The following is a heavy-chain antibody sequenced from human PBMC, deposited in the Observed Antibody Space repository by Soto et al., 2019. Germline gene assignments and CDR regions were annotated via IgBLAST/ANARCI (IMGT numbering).Heavy chain of an antibody. V-gene: IGHV3-30*18. CDR2: ISYDGSNK. CDR3: AKTLGYCSGGSCYFDWFDP. CDR1: GFTFSSYG. J-gene: IGHJ5*02. Sequence: QVQLVESGGGVVQPGRSLRLSCAASGFTFSSYGMHWVRQAPGKGLEWVAVISYDGSNKYYADSVKGRFTISRDNSKNTLYLQMNNLRAEDTAVYYCAKTLGYCSGGSCYFDWFDPWGQGTLVTVSS. D-gene: IGHD2-15*01.